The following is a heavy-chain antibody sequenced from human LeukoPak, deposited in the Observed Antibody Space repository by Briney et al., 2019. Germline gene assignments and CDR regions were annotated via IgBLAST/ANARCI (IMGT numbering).Heavy chain of an antibody. V-gene: IGHV1-8*01. D-gene: IGHD3-3*01. Sequence: ASVKVSCKASGYTFTIYDINWVRQAAGQGLEWMGWMNPDSGNTDFAQKFQGRVTMTTDTSTSTAYMELRSLRSDDTAVYYCARDYDFWSGYYIHAFDIWGQGTMVTVSS. CDR2: MNPDSGNT. CDR1: GYTFTIYD. CDR3: ARDYDFWSGYYIHAFDI. J-gene: IGHJ3*02.